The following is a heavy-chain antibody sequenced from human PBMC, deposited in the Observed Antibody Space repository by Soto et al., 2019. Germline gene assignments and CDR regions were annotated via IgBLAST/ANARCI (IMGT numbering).Heavy chain of an antibody. CDR3: ARHLLKVATPNWFAP. Sequence: QLQLQESGPGLVKPSETLSLTCTVSGGSIRRRGYYWGWIRQPPRKGLQWIGSLYSSGSTYHNPSLKSRVPLFVDTSKKQFSLKLSSVTAAATAVYYCARHLLKVATPNWFAPWGQGTLVTVSS. CDR2: LYSSGST. J-gene: IGHJ5*02. V-gene: IGHV4-39*01. D-gene: IGHD2-15*01. CDR1: GGSIRRRGYY.